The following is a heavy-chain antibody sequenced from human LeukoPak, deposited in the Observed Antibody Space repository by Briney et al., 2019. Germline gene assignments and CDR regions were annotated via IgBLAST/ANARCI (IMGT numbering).Heavy chain of an antibody. J-gene: IGHJ4*02. D-gene: IGHD3-3*01. CDR3: ARGTYYDFWSGYYLSPGYYFDY. Sequence: PETLSLTCTVSGGSISSYYWSWIRQPPGKGLEWIGYIYYSGSTNYNPSLKSRVTISVDTSKNQFSLKLSSVTAADTAVYYCARGTYYDFWSGYYLSPGYYFDYWGQGTLVTVSS. CDR2: IYYSGST. V-gene: IGHV4-59*01. CDR1: GGSISSYY.